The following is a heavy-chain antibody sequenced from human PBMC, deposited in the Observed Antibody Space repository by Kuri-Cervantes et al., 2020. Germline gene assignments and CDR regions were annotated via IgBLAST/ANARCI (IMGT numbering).Heavy chain of an antibody. CDR2: MNPNSGNT. V-gene: IGHV1-8*01. Sequence: ASVKVSCKASGYTFTSYDINWVRQATGQGLEWMGWMNPNSGNTGYAQKFQGRVTMTRNTSISTAYMELSSLRSEDTAVYYCAKAPRAIWFGELTITPTYYYYGMDVWGQGTTVTVSS. CDR3: AKAPRAIWFGELTITPTYYYYGMDV. J-gene: IGHJ6*02. D-gene: IGHD3-10*01. CDR1: GYTFTSYD.